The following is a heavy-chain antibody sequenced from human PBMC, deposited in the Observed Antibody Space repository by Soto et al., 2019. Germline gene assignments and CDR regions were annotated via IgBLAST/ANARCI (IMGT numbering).Heavy chain of an antibody. CDR1: GGSVSGVDYF. D-gene: IGHD2-21*01. CDR2: IYYTGIT. J-gene: IGHJ5*02. CDR3: AREERKGIISWFDP. V-gene: IGHV4-30-4*01. Sequence: PSETLSLTCTVSGGSVSGVDYFWSWIRQSPGKGLEWIGYIYYTGITHLNPSLKSRLTVAVDTSKNEFSLKLTSVSAADTAVYFCAREERKGIISWFDPWGQGTPVTVSS.